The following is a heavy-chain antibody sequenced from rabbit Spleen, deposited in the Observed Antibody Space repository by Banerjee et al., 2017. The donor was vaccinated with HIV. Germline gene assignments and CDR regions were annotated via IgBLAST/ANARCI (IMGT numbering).Heavy chain of an antibody. J-gene: IGHJ4*01. Sequence: QEQLEESGGGLVQPEGSLTLTCTASGFSFSSSWVCWVRQAPGKGLEWIACIYVVGSHDTDYASWATGRFTISKTSSTTVTLQMTSLTVADTATHFCARGVYDDYDTYYFDLWGQGTLVTVS. D-gene: IGHD2-1*01. V-gene: IGHV1S45*01. CDR2: IYVVGSHDT. CDR1: GFSFSSSW. CDR3: ARGVYDDYDTYYFDL.